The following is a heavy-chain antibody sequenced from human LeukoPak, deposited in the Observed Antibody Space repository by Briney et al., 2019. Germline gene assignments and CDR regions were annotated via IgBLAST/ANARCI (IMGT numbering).Heavy chain of an antibody. V-gene: IGHV3-30*18. J-gene: IGHJ4*02. D-gene: IGHD3-22*01. CDR3: AKDLPTVTYYYDSSGYSSDY. Sequence: PGGSLRLSCAASGFTFSSYGMHWVRQAPGKGLEWVAVISYDGSNKYYADSVKGRFTISRDNSKNTLYLQMNSLRAEDTAVYYCAKDLPTVTYYYDSSGYSSDYWGQGTLVTVSS. CDR1: GFTFSSYG. CDR2: ISYDGSNK.